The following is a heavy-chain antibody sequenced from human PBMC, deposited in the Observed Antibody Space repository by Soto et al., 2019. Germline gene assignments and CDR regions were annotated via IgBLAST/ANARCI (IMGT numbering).Heavy chain of an antibody. J-gene: IGHJ6*02. CDR1: GGSISGYY. Sequence: PSETLSLTCTVSGGSISGYYWSWIRQPPGKGLEWIGYIYYSGSTNYNPSLKGRVTISVDTSKNQFSLKLSSVTAADTAVYYCARAPHYDYYYYGMDVWGQGTTVTVSS. CDR2: IYYSGST. CDR3: ARAPHYDYYYYGMDV. V-gene: IGHV4-59*01. D-gene: IGHD3-16*01.